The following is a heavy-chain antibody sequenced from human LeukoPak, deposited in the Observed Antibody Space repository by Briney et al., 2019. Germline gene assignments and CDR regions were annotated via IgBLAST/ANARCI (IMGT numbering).Heavy chain of an antibody. Sequence: GGSLRLSCAASGFSFSDYFMSWIRQAPGKGLEWVSYISSSGSTIYYADSVKGRFTISRDNAKNSLYLQMNSLRAEDTAVYYCARLGYCSGGSCYGFDYWGQGTLVTVSS. D-gene: IGHD2-15*01. CDR1: GFSFSDYF. J-gene: IGHJ4*02. CDR2: ISSSGSTI. CDR3: ARLGYCSGGSCYGFDY. V-gene: IGHV3-11*01.